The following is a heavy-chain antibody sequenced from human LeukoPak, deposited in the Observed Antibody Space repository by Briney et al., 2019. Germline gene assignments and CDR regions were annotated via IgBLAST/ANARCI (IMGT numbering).Heavy chain of an antibody. J-gene: IGHJ5*02. CDR3: ARLKRGIGAAGTSLRGWFDP. CDR1: GDTFSSYA. Sequence: SVKVSCKASGDTFSSYAITWVRQAPGQGLEWMGGIIPIFDTSNYAQKFQGRVTFTSDDSTSTAYMELSSLRSEDTAVYYCARLKRGIGAAGTSLRGWFDPWGQGTLVTVSS. V-gene: IGHV1-69*13. CDR2: IIPIFDTS. D-gene: IGHD6-13*01.